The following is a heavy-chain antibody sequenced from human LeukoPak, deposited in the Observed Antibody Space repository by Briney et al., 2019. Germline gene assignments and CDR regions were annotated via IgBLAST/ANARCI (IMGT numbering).Heavy chain of an antibody. Sequence: SQTLSLTCTVSGGSISSGSYYWSWIRQPAGKGLEWIGRIYTSGSTNYNPSLKSRATISVDTSKNQFSLKLSSVTAADTAVYYCARDAGVTTVYGWFDPWGQGTLVTVPS. CDR3: ARDAGVTTVYGWFDP. D-gene: IGHD4-11*01. CDR1: GGSISSGSYY. CDR2: IYTSGST. V-gene: IGHV4-61*02. J-gene: IGHJ5*02.